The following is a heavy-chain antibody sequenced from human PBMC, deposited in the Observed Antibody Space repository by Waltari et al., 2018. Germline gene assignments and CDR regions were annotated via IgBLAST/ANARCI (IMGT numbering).Heavy chain of an antibody. J-gene: IGHJ4*02. CDR2: FYSSEYS. V-gene: IGHV4-61*02. Sequence: QVQLQESGPGLVKPSQTLSLTCTVSGDSITSNSFYWNWVRQPAGKGLEWIGRFYSSEYSNHNPSLKSRVTISRDTSKKQFFLKLTSVTAADTAFYYCAREVTKVELGRRLPHFFDSWGQGTLVTVSS. CDR1: GDSITSNSFY. CDR3: AREVTKVELGRRLPHFFDS. D-gene: IGHD7-27*01.